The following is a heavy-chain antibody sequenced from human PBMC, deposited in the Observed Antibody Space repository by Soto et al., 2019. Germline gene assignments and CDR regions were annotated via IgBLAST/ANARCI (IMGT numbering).Heavy chain of an antibody. CDR2: ISSNGGST. Sequence: GGSLRLSCAASGFAFSSYAMHWVRQAPGKGLEYVSAISSNGGSTYYANSVKGRFTISRDNSKNTLYLQMGSLRAEDMAVYYCARDYVFYDPWGQGTLVTVSS. V-gene: IGHV3-64*01. CDR1: GFAFSSYA. CDR3: ARDYVFYDP. J-gene: IGHJ5*02. D-gene: IGHD3-3*01.